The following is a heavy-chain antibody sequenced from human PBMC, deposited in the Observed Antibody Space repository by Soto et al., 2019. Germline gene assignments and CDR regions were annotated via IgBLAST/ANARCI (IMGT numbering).Heavy chain of an antibody. CDR3: ARRRGGVASF. Sequence: QITLNESGPALVKPTQTLTLTCTFSGFSLNTRDVGVGWIRQPPGKALEWLGVVYWDDDKTYSPSLKSRLTITKDTSNTQVVLRRPKMSPVDTATYFGARRRGGVASFWGQGTLVTVSS. D-gene: IGHD3-16*01. CDR1: GFSLNTRDVG. J-gene: IGHJ4*02. CDR2: VYWDDDK. V-gene: IGHV2-5*02.